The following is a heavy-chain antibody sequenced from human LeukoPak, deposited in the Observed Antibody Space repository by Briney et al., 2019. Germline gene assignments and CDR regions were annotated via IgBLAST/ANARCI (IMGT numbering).Heavy chain of an antibody. CDR3: ARAMVVKGDNWFDP. Sequence: SETLSLTCTVSGGSISSSSYYWGWIRQPPGKGLEWIGSIYYSGSTYYNPSLKSRVTISVDTSKNQFSLKPSSVTAADTAVYYCARAMVVKGDNWFDPWGQGTLVTVSS. CDR2: IYYSGST. D-gene: IGHD2-15*01. J-gene: IGHJ5*02. V-gene: IGHV4-39*07. CDR1: GGSISSSSYY.